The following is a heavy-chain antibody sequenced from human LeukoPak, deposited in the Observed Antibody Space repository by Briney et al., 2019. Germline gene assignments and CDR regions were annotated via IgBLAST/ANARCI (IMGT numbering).Heavy chain of an antibody. Sequence: PSETLSLTCTVSGGSISSYYWSWIRQPAGKGLEWIGRICTSGSTNYNPSLKSRVTMSVDTSEDQFSLKLSSVTAADTAVYYYARLIAAAGPNWFDPWGQGTLVTVSS. CDR1: GGSISSYY. CDR3: ARLIAAAGPNWFDP. V-gene: IGHV4-4*07. D-gene: IGHD6-13*01. CDR2: ICTSGST. J-gene: IGHJ5*02.